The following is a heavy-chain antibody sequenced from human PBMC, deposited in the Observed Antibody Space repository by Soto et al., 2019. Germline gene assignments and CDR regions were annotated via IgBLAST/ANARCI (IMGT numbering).Heavy chain of an antibody. CDR1: GGSFSGYY. CDR2: INHSGST. D-gene: IGHD6-19*01. J-gene: IGHJ5*02. V-gene: IGHV4-34*01. CDR3: ARRSSSGWPYNWFDP. Sequence: SETLSLTCAVYGGSFSGYYWSWIRQPPGKGLEWIGEINHSGSTNYNPSLKSRVTISVDTSKSQFSLKLSSVTAADTAVYYCARRSSSGWPYNWFDPWGQGTLVTVSS.